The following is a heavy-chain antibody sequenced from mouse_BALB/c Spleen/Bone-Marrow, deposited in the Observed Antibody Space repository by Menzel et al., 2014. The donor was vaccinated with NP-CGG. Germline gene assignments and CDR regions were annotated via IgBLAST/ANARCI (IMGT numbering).Heavy chain of an antibody. D-gene: IGHD4-1*01. CDR2: IDPYNGGT. Sequence: VHVKQSGPELVKPGASVKVSCKASGCAFTSYNMYWVKQSHGKSLEWIGYIDPYNGGTSYNQKFKGKATLTVDKSSSTAYMHLNSLTSEDSAVYYCARIGIGNIGGAYWGQGTLVTVSA. CDR3: ARIGIGNIGGAY. CDR1: GCAFTSYN. J-gene: IGHJ3*01. V-gene: IGHV1S135*01.